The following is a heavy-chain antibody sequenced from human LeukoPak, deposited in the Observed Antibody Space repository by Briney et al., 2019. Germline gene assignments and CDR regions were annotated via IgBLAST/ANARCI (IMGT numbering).Heavy chain of an antibody. CDR3: ARGVGGLRWYL. D-gene: IGHD5-12*01. Sequence: SETLSLTCAVYGESFSGYFWNWIRQPPGKGLEWIGEINHSGSTSNHNPSLKSRVTMSVDTSKNQFPLKLSSVTAADTAVYYCARGVGGLRWYLWGQGTLVTVSS. V-gene: IGHV4-34*01. J-gene: IGHJ5*02. CDR1: GESFSGYF. CDR2: INHSGSTS.